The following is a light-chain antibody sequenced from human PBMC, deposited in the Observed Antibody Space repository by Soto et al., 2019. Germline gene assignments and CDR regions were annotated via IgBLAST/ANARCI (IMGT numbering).Light chain of an antibody. CDR2: WAS. CDR1: QSVLYSSNNKNY. Sequence: DIVMTQSPDSLAVSLGERATINCKSSQSVLYSSNNKNYLAWYQQKPGQPPKLLIYWASTRESGVPDRFSGSGYGTDFTLTIISLQAEDVAVYYCQQYYSTPPTFGQGTKLEIK. J-gene: IGKJ2*01. V-gene: IGKV4-1*01. CDR3: QQYYSTPPT.